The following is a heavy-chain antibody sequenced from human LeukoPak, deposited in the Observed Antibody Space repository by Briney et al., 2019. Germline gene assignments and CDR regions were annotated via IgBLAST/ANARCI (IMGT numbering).Heavy chain of an antibody. J-gene: IGHJ5*02. Sequence: PSETLSLTCTVSGGSISNHYWTWIRQPPGKGLEWIGYIDYSGSYNYNPSLKSRITISADTSKSQFSLKLRSLTAADTAVYYCARVGALDWFDPRGQGILVTVSS. D-gene: IGHD3-10*01. CDR3: ARVGALDWFDP. CDR2: IDYSGSY. V-gene: IGHV4-59*11. CDR1: GGSISNHY.